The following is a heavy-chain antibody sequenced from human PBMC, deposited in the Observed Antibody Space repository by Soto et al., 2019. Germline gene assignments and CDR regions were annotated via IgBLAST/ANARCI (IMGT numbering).Heavy chain of an antibody. CDR3: ARRDHLTGAWDTADHWSFDI. CDR1: GYTFTGYY. CDR2: INPNSGGT. V-gene: IGHV1-2*04. Sequence: ASVNVSCKASGYTFTGYYRHWVRQAPGQGLEGMGWINPNSGGTNYAQKFQVWVTMTRDTSIRTAYMELSRLRPDDTAVSYCARRDHLTGAWDTADHWSFDIWGRGTLVTVSS. D-gene: IGHD5-18*01. J-gene: IGHJ2*01.